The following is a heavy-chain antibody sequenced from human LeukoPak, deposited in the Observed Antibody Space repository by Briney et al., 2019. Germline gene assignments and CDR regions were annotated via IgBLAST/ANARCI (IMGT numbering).Heavy chain of an antibody. Sequence: GASVKVSCKASGYTFTGYYMHWVRQAPGQGLEWMGRINPNSGGTNYAQKFQGRVTMTRDTSISTAYMELSRLRSDDTAVYYCGRGITMIVVVPGYWGQGTLVTVSS. D-gene: IGHD3-22*01. CDR2: INPNSGGT. CDR3: GRGITMIVVVPGY. CDR1: GYTFTGYY. V-gene: IGHV1-2*06. J-gene: IGHJ4*02.